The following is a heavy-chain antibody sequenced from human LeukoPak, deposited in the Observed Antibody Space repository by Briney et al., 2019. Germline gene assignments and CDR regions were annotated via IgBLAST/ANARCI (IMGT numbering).Heavy chain of an antibody. V-gene: IGHV1-18*01. CDR1: GYTFTSYG. J-gene: IGHJ4*02. D-gene: IGHD3-16*01. Sequence: ASVKVSCKASGYTFTSYGISWVRQVPGQGLEWMGWISTYNGDTNYAQKLQGGVTMTTDTSTNTAYMELRSLRSDDTAVYYCAREGLGELTLDYWGQGTLVTVSS. CDR3: AREGLGELTLDY. CDR2: ISTYNGDT.